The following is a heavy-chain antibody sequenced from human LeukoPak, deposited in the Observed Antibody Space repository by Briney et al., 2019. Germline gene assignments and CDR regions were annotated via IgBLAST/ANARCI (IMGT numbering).Heavy chain of an antibody. V-gene: IGHV4-59*01. Sequence: PSETPSLTCTVSGGSISSYYWSWIRQPPGKGLEWIGYIYYSGSTNYNPSLKSRVTISVDTSKNQFSLKLSSVTAADTAVYYCARDGSPMVRGVISYWGQGTLVTVSS. CDR3: ARDGSPMVRGVISY. J-gene: IGHJ4*02. CDR1: GGSISSYY. CDR2: IYYSGST. D-gene: IGHD3-10*01.